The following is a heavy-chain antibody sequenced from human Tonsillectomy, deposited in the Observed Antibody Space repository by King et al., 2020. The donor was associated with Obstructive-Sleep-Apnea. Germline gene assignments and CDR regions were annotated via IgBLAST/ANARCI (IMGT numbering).Heavy chain of an antibody. V-gene: IGHV3-30*03. J-gene: IGHJ6*02. CDR1: GFTFSTYV. D-gene: IGHD2-2*01. CDR2: ISYDGSNK. Sequence: VQLVESGGGVVQPGRSLRLSCAASGFTFSTYVMHWVRQAPGKGLEWVAVISYDGSNKYYADSVKGRFTISRDNSKNTLYLQMNSLRAEDTASYYCARGDCSSTSCYSYGLDVWGQGTTVTVSS. CDR3: ARGDCSSTSCYSYGLDV.